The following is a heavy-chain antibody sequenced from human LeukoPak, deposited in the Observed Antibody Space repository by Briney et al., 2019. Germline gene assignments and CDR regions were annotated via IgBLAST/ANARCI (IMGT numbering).Heavy chain of an antibody. Sequence: GASVKVSCKASGYTFTSYGISWVRQAPGQGLEWMGWISAYNGNTNYAQKLQGRVTMTRNTSISTAYMELSSLRSEDTAVYYCAQSSGYSVDAFDIWGQGTMVTVSS. CDR1: GYTFTSYG. J-gene: IGHJ3*02. CDR3: AQSSGYSVDAFDI. CDR2: ISAYNGNT. D-gene: IGHD3-22*01. V-gene: IGHV1-18*01.